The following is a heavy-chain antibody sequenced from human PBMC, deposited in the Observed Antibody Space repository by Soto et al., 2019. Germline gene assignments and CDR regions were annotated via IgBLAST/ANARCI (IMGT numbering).Heavy chain of an antibody. CDR1: GYTFTSHD. CDR2: MNPNSGNT. Sequence: ASVKVPCKASGYTFTSHDINWVRQATGQGLEWMGWMNPNSGNTGYAQKFQGRVTMTRNTSISTAYMELSSLRSEDTAVYYCARGYDFWSGYYYYYYYGMDVWGQGTMVTVSS. J-gene: IGHJ6*02. D-gene: IGHD3-3*01. V-gene: IGHV1-8*01. CDR3: ARGYDFWSGYYYYYYYGMDV.